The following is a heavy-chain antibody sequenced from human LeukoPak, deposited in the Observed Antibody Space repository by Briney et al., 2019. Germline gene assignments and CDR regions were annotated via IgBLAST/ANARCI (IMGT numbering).Heavy chain of an antibody. CDR3: ARLRLLLGELFGLPIDPFDI. CDR2: FYYNGST. CDR1: GGSISSSSYY. Sequence: NPSQTLSLTCTVSGGSISSSSYYWGWIRQPPGKGLEWTGRFYYNGSTYYNPSLKSRVTLSEPPSKNQFSLQLSSVTAADTAVYYCARLRLLLGELFGLPIDPFDIWGQETMLTVSS. V-gene: IGHV4-39*01. J-gene: IGHJ3*02. D-gene: IGHD3-16*01.